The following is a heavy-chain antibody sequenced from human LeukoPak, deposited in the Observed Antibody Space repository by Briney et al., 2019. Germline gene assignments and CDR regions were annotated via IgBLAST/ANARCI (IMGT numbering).Heavy chain of an antibody. D-gene: IGHD2-21*02. CDR2: INPSGGST. CDR3: ARGCGGDCYATNFDY. J-gene: IGHJ4*02. CDR1: GYTFTSCY. V-gene: IGHV1-46*01. Sequence: ASVKVSCKASGYTFTSCYMHWVRQAPGQGLEWMGIINPSGGSTSYAQKFQGRVTMTRDTSTSTVYMELSSLRSEDTAVYYCARGCGGDCYATNFDYWGQGTLVTVSS.